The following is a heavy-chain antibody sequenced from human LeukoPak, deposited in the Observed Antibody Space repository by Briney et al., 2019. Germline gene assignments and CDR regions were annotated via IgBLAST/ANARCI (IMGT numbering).Heavy chain of an antibody. D-gene: IGHD6-13*01. CDR3: ARDGGEGSSSWYLDY. Sequence: PGGSLRLSCAASGFTFSRFNMNWVRQAPGKGLEWLSYITSGSGSIYYADSVKGRFTISRDNAKNSLYLQMNSLRAEDTAVYYCARDGGEGSSSWYLDYWGQGTLVTVSS. J-gene: IGHJ4*02. CDR1: GFTFSRFN. CDR2: ITSGSGSI. V-gene: IGHV3-48*04.